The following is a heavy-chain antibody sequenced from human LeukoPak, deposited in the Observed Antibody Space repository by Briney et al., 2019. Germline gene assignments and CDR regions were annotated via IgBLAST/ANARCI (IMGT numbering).Heavy chain of an antibody. J-gene: IGHJ3*02. CDR1: GFTFSSYA. CDR3: ARDFAGAAFDI. D-gene: IGHD3-10*01. Sequence: PGGSLRLSCAASGFTFSSYAMHWVRQAPGKGLEWVAVISYDGSNKYYADSVKGRFTISRDNSKNTLYLQMNSLRAEDTAVYYCARDFAGAAFDIRGQGTMVTVSS. V-gene: IGHV3-30-3*01. CDR2: ISYDGSNK.